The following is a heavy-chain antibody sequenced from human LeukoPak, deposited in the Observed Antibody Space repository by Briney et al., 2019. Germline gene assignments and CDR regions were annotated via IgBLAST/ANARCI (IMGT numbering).Heavy chain of an antibody. CDR2: IVVGSGNT. CDR3: AAADCSSTSCYRFDP. D-gene: IGHD2-2*01. Sequence: SVKVSCKASGFTFTSSAMQWVRQARGQRLEWIGWIVVGSGNTNYAQKFQERVTITRDMSTSTAYMELSSLRSEDTAVYYCAAADCSSTSCYRFDPWGQGTLVTVSS. J-gene: IGHJ5*02. V-gene: IGHV1-58*02. CDR1: GFTFTSSA.